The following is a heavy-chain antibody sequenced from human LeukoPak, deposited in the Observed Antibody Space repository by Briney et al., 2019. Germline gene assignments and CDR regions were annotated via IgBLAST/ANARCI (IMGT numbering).Heavy chain of an antibody. CDR2: ISSSSTI. J-gene: IGHJ5*02. CDR3: ARGAHCSGGSCYSPLMHHWFDP. D-gene: IGHD2-15*01. V-gene: IGHV3-48*01. CDR1: GFTFSSYS. Sequence: GGSLRLSCAASGFTFSSYSMNWVRQAPGKGLEWVSYISSSSTIYYADSVKGRFTISRDNSKNTLYLQMNSLRAEDTAVYYCARGAHCSGGSCYSPLMHHWFDPWGQGTLVTVSS.